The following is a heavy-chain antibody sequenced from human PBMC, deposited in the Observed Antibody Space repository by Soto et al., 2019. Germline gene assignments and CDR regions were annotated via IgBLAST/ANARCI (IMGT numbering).Heavy chain of an antibody. CDR1: GGSISSSSYY. V-gene: IGHV4-39*01. Sequence: QLQLQESGPGLVKPSETLSLTCTVSGGSISSSSYYWGWIRQPPGKGREWIGSIYYSGSTYYNPSLQSRVPISVDTSKNQYSLKLSSVTAADTAVYYCARQLLGSNHYWGQRTLVTVSS. J-gene: IGHJ4*02. D-gene: IGHD3-10*01. CDR3: ARQLLGSNHY. CDR2: IYYSGST.